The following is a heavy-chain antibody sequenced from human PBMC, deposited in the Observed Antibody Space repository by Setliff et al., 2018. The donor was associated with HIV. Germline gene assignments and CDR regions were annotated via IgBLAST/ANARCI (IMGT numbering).Heavy chain of an antibody. Sequence: PSETLSLTCSVSGGSITSGGYYWSWIRQHPGKGLEWIGYIYYSGSTYYNPSLESRVTISLDTSKNQFSLKLSSVTAADTAVYYCARDSELGLNYHYGMDVWGQGTTVTVSS. CDR1: GGSITSGGYY. CDR2: IYYSGST. V-gene: IGHV4-31*03. J-gene: IGHJ6*02. D-gene: IGHD1-26*01. CDR3: ARDSELGLNYHYGMDV.